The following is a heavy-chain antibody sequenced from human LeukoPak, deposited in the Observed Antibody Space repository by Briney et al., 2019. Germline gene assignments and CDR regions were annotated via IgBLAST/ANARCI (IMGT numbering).Heavy chain of an antibody. CDR3: AKYADQITMVRGVILAGGTNFDY. CDR2: ISYDGSNK. J-gene: IGHJ4*02. CDR1: GFTFSSYG. Sequence: PGRSLRLSCAASGFTFSSYGMHWVRQAPGKGLEWVAVISYDGSNKYYADSVKGRFTISRDNSKNTLYLQMNSLRAEDTAVYYCAKYADQITMVRGVILAGGTNFDYWGQGTLVTVSS. D-gene: IGHD3-10*01. V-gene: IGHV3-30*18.